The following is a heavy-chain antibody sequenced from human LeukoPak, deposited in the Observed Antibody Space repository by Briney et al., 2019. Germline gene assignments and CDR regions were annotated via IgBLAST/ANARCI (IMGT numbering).Heavy chain of an antibody. Sequence: GGSLRLSCVASRFTLSSYWMHWVRQDPRKGLVWVSRINGDGRNINYADSVRGRFTISRDNAKNTLYLQMNTLRVEDTAVYYCTRDLMDYDVSTGLHHYYMDVWGQGTTVTVSS. D-gene: IGHD3-9*01. V-gene: IGHV3-74*01. CDR1: RFTLSSYW. CDR2: INGDGRNI. CDR3: TRDLMDYDVSTGLHHYYMDV. J-gene: IGHJ6*02.